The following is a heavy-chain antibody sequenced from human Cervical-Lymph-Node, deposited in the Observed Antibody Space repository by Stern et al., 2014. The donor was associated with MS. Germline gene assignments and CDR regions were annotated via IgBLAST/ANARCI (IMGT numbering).Heavy chain of an antibody. D-gene: IGHD5-12*01. CDR1: GDTFRNYA. J-gene: IGHJ6*02. V-gene: IGHV1-69*06. Sequence: QMQLVQSGAEVKKPGSSVKVSCKTSGDTFRNYALSWVRQAPGPSLEWMGGILPIFGTTNYAQYFQGRVTLTADTSTTTAYMELSSLRYGDTAVYVCARPWGIVATTGTHYYYYGMDVWGQGTTVTVAS. CDR2: ILPIFGTT. CDR3: ARPWGIVATTGTHYYYYGMDV.